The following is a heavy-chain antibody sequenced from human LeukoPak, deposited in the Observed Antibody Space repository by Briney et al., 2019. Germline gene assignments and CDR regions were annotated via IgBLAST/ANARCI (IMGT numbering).Heavy chain of an antibody. CDR2: ISSTSTST. V-gene: IGHV3-11*06. CDR1: GFTFTDYY. CDR3: ARGQYSFDS. J-gene: IGHJ4*02. Sequence: GGSLRLSCAASGFTFTDYYMSWIRQAPGEGLEWLSYISSTSTSTTYADSVKGRFTISRDNATNSLYLQMNSLRAEDTAVYYCARGQYSFDSWGQGTLVTVSS. D-gene: IGHD6-19*01.